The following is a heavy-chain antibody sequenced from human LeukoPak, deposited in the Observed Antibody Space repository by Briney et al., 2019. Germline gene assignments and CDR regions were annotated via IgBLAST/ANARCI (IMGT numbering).Heavy chain of an antibody. CDR2: IYYSGST. D-gene: IGHD3-3*01. CDR1: GGSISRYY. V-gene: IGHV4-59*08. CDR3: ASSNLRISIFGVVSLDAFDI. J-gene: IGHJ3*02. Sequence: SETLSLTCTVSGGSISRYYWSWIRQPPGKGLEWIGYIYYSGSTNYNPSLKSRVTISLDTSKNQFSLKLSSVTAADTAVYYCASSNLRISIFGVVSLDAFDIWGQGTMVTVSS.